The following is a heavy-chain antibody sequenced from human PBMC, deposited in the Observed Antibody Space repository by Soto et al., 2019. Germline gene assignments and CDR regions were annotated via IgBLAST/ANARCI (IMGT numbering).Heavy chain of an antibody. CDR2: ISAYNGNT. CDR1: GYTFTSYG. CDR3: ARDSAYVDIVATPNYYYYYGMDV. Sequence: GASVKVSCKASGYTFTSYGISWVRQAPGQGLEWMGWISAYNGNTNYAQRLQGRVTMTTDTSTSTAYMELRSLGSDDTAVYYCARDSAYVDIVATPNYYYYYGMDVWGQGTTVTVSS. V-gene: IGHV1-18*01. J-gene: IGHJ6*02. D-gene: IGHD5-12*01.